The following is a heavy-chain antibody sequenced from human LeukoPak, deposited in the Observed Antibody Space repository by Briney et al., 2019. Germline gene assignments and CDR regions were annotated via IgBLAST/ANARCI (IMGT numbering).Heavy chain of an antibody. CDR3: TRIAALYFYYMVV. J-gene: IGHJ6*03. CDR2: IRQDGSEE. D-gene: IGHD6-13*01. Sequence: PGGSLRLSCAASGFTFSNYAMNWVRQAPGKGLEWVANIRQDGSEEYYVDSVKGRFTISRDNAKNSLYLQMNSLRAEDSAVYYCTRIAALYFYYMVVWGKGTTVTVSS. CDR1: GFTFSNYA. V-gene: IGHV3-7*01.